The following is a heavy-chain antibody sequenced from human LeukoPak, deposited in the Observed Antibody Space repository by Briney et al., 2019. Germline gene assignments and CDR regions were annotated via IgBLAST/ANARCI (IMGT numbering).Heavy chain of an antibody. CDR3: AAKEVGATAAGDY. J-gene: IGHJ4*02. CDR1: GGTFSSYA. Sequence: SVKVSCKASGGTFSSYAISWVRQAPGQGLEWTGGIIPIFGTANYAQKFQGRVTITADESTSTAYMELSSLRSEDTAVYYCAAKEVGATAAGDYWGQGTLVTVSS. CDR2: IIPIFGTA. V-gene: IGHV1-69*01. D-gene: IGHD1-26*01.